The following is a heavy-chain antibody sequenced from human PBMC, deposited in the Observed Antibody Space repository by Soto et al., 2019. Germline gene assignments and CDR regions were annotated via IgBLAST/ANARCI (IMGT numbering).Heavy chain of an antibody. CDR2: IFYSGAT. J-gene: IGHJ5*02. Sequence: QVQLQESGPGLVKSSQTLSLTCTVSGGSIRTAGYYWGWNRQRPGKGLEWIGYIFYSGATYYKSSLKSRTTLSLDTSKNQFYMNMTSLTAADTAVYFCARVRRDRGIQFDPWGQGTPVTVSS. V-gene: IGHV4-31*03. CDR1: GGSIRTAGYY. D-gene: IGHD3-16*01. CDR3: ARVRRDRGIQFDP.